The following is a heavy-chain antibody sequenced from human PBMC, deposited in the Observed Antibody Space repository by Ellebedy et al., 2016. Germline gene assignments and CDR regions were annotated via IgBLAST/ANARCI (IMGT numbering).Heavy chain of an antibody. D-gene: IGHD1-26*01. CDR3: AREGSGSYRWGYYFDY. J-gene: IGHJ4*02. CDR1: GFTFSSYW. V-gene: IGHV3-33*08. Sequence: GESLKISXAASGFTFSSYWMSWVRQAPGKGLEWVAVIWYDGSNKYYADSVKGRFTISRDNSKNTLYLQMNSLRAEDTAVYYCAREGSGSYRWGYYFDYWGQGTLVTVSS. CDR2: IWYDGSNK.